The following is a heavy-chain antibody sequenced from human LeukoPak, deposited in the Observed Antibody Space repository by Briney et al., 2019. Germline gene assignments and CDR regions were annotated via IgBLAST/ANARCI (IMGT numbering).Heavy chain of an antibody. CDR1: GYTFTSYD. CDR3: ARGFGPAAIPAPGDY. CDR2: MNPNSGNT. V-gene: IGHV1-8*01. J-gene: IGHJ4*02. D-gene: IGHD2-2*02. Sequence: AASVKVSCKAPGYTFTSYDINWVRQATGQGLEWMGWMNPNSGNTGYAQKFQGRVTMTRNTSISTAYMELSSLRSEDTAVYYCARGFGPAAIPAPGDYWGQGTLVTVSS.